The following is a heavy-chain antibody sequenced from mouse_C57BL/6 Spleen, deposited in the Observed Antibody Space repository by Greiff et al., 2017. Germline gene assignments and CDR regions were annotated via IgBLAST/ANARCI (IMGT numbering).Heavy chain of an antibody. Sequence: QVQLQQPGAELVKPGASVKLSCKASGYTFTSYWMHWVKQRPGQGLEWIGMIHPNSGSTNYNEKFKSKATLTVDKSSSTAYMQRSSLTSEDSAVYYCARVGKDYSYFDYWGQGTTLTVSS. V-gene: IGHV1-64*01. J-gene: IGHJ2*01. CDR1: GYTFTSYW. CDR3: ARVGKDYSYFDY. CDR2: IHPNSGST. D-gene: IGHD1-1*01.